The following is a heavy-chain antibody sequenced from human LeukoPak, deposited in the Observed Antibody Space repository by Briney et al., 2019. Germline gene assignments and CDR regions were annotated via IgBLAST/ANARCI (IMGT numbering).Heavy chain of an antibody. Sequence: SETLSLTCTVSGGSISSYYWSWIRQPAGKGLEWIGRIYTSGSTNYNPSLKSRITISVDTSKNQFSLKLSSVTAADTAVYYCARVRVVRVPYGGFDPWGQGTLVTVSS. CDR3: ARVRVVRVPYGGFDP. V-gene: IGHV4-4*07. CDR1: GGSISSYY. CDR2: IYTSGST. D-gene: IGHD3-10*01. J-gene: IGHJ5*02.